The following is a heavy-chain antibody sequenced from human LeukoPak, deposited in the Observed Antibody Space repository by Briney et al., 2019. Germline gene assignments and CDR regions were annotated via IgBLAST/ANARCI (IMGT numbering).Heavy chain of an antibody. V-gene: IGHV1-46*01. D-gene: IGHD6-19*01. CDR1: GYTFTSYY. J-gene: IGHJ4*02. CDR3: AGAEVAGYYFDY. CDR2: INPSGGST. Sequence: ASVKVSCKASGYTFTSYYMHWVRQAPGQGLEWMGIINPSGGSTSYAQKFQGRVTMTRDTSTSTVYMELSSLRSEDTAVYYCAGAEVAGYYFDYWGQGTLVTVSS.